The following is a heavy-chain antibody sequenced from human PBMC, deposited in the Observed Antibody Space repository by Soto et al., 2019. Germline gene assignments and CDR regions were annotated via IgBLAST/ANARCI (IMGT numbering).Heavy chain of an antibody. J-gene: IGHJ4*02. CDR1: GLTFSDHY. D-gene: IGHD3-10*01. Sequence: GGSRRLSCVTSGLTFSDHYRTWIRQAAGKGVEWISYISGSGSDVYYADSVKGRFTVSRDNSKNSPYLQMSSLRADDTAVYYGAGDVHYYASDYWGQGTLVTVST. V-gene: IGHV3-11*01. CDR2: ISGSGSDV. CDR3: AGDVHYYASDY.